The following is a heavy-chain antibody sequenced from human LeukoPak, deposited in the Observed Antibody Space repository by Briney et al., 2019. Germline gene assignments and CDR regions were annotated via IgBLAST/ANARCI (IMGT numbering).Heavy chain of an antibody. V-gene: IGHV3-30-3*01. CDR1: GFTFSSYA. J-gene: IGHJ4*02. CDR3: ARGGVIVVVPAAIPEDY. Sequence: GGSLRLSCAASGFTFSSYAMHWVRQAPGKGLEWVAVISYDGSNKYYADSVKGRFTISRDNSKNTLYLQMNSLRAEDTAVYYCARGGVIVVVPAAIPEDYWGQGTLVTVSS. CDR2: ISYDGSNK. D-gene: IGHD2-2*02.